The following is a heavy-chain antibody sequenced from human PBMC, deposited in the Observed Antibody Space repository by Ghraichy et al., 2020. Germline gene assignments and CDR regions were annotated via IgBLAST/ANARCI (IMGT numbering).Heavy chain of an antibody. CDR1: GSTFTSSG. V-gene: IGHV1-18*04. J-gene: IGHJ1*01. CDR3: ARDTAVAGTRIYQSEYFQH. CDR2: ISAYNGNT. D-gene: IGHD6-19*01. Sequence: ASVKVSCKASGSTFTSSGISWVRQSPGQGLEWMGWISAYNGNTNYAQKLQGRVTMTTDTSTSTAYMELRSLRSDDTAVYYCARDTAVAGTRIYQSEYFQHGGQGTLVTVSS.